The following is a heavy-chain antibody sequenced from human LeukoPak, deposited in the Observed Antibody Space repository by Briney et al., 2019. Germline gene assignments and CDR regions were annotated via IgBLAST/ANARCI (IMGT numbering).Heavy chain of an antibody. CDR2: INPNSGDT. Sequence: ASVKVSCKASVYTSIDSYIHWVRQAPGQGPEWMGWINPNSGDTNTAQELQGRVTMSRDTSISTAYMELSSLRFDDTAMYYCARRGISTVMAFFYWGQGTLVTVSS. CDR3: ARRGISTVMAFFY. J-gene: IGHJ4*02. V-gene: IGHV1-2*02. CDR1: VYTSIDSY. D-gene: IGHD2-8*01.